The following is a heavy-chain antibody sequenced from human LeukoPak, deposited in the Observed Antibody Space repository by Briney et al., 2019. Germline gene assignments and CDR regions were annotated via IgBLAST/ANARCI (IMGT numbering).Heavy chain of an antibody. Sequence: GGSLRLSCAASGLTLSNVWMSWVRQAPGKGLEWVSSVSESGSNRYYADSVKGRFSISRDNSKNMLYLQMGSLRTEDTATYYCANRHDSSGYFFNYWGRGTLVTVSS. J-gene: IGHJ4*01. D-gene: IGHD3-22*01. CDR3: ANRHDSSGYFFNY. CDR2: VSESGSNR. CDR1: GLTLSNVW. V-gene: IGHV3-23*01.